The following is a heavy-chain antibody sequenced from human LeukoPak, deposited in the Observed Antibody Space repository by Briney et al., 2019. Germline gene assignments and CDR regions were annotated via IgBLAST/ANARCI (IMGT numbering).Heavy chain of an antibody. CDR3: ARGPVFLNAVAVTTFDY. J-gene: IGHJ4*02. D-gene: IGHD6-19*01. Sequence: SSETLSLTCAVYGGPFSGYYWSWLRQPPGKGLEWLGEINHSGSTNYNPSLTSRVTISVDTSKNQFSLRLSSVTAADTAVYYCARGPVFLNAVAVTTFDYWGQGSLVTVSS. CDR1: GGPFSGYY. V-gene: IGHV4-34*01. CDR2: INHSGST.